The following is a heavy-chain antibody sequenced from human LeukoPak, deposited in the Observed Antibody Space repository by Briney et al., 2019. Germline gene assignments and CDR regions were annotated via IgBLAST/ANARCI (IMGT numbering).Heavy chain of an antibody. V-gene: IGHV3-13*01. CDR3: ARGPPRGKYYYMDV. CDR2: IGTASDT. Sequence: GGSLRFSCAASGFTFSSFDMHWVRQPTGQGLEWVSTIGTASDTYYPGSVEGRFTLSRDNAKNSLYLQMNSLTAGDTAVYYCARGPPRGKYYYMDVWGKGTTVTVSS. CDR1: GFTFSSFD. J-gene: IGHJ6*03. D-gene: IGHD1-1*01.